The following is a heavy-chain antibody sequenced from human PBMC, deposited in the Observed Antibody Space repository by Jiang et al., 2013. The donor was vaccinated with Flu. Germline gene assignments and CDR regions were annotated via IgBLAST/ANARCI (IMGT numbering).Heavy chain of an antibody. CDR3: ARQGWDYYGSGSSTPDY. D-gene: IGHD3-10*01. Sequence: DPSDSYTNYSPSFQGHVTISADKSISTAYLQWSSLKASDTAMYYCARQGWDYYGSGSSTPDYWGQGTLVTVSS. J-gene: IGHJ4*02. V-gene: IGHV5-10-1*01. CDR2: DPSDSYT.